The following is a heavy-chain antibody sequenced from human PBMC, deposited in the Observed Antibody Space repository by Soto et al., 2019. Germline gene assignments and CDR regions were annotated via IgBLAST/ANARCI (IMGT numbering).Heavy chain of an antibody. V-gene: IGHV4-34*01. D-gene: IGHD3-22*01. CDR1: GGSFSGYY. CDR3: ARVSSYFRYYYDSSGYYYDFDY. J-gene: IGHJ4*02. CDR2: INHSGST. Sequence: PSETLSLTCAVYGGSFSGYYWSWIRQPPGKGLEWIGEINHSGSTNYNPSLKSRVTISVDTSKNQFSLKLSSVTAADTAVYYCARVSSYFRYYYDSSGYYYDFDYWGQGTQVTVSS.